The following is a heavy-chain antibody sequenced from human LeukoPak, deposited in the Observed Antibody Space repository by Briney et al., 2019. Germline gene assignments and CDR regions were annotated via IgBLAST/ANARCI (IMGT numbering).Heavy chain of an antibody. D-gene: IGHD3-22*01. J-gene: IGHJ4*02. V-gene: IGHV1-2*02. CDR2: INPNSGGT. CDR1: GYTFTGYF. Sequence: ASVKVSCKASGYTFTGYFIHWVRQVPGQGLEWMGWINPNSGGTNYAQKFQGRVTMTRDTSISTAYMELGRLRSDDTAVYYCARDERYDGSGYPFDYWGQGTLVTVSS. CDR3: ARDERYDGSGYPFDY.